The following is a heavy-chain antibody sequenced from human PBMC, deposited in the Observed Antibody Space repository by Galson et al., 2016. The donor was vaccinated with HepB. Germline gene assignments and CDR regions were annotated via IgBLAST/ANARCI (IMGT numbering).Heavy chain of an antibody. Sequence: SVKVSCKASGYTFTGYYLHWVRQAPGQGLEWMGRINPNSGDTNYAQKFQDRVTMTRDTAISTAYMELNRLRSDDTATDYCARGFSAAGMDVWGQGTTVTVSS. J-gene: IGHJ6*02. CDR3: ARGFSAAGMDV. CDR1: GYTFTGYY. CDR2: INPNSGDT. D-gene: IGHD3-3*01. V-gene: IGHV1-2*06.